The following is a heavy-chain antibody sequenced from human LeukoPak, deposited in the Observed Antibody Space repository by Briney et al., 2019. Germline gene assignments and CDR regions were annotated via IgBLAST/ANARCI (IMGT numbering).Heavy chain of an antibody. D-gene: IGHD4-17*01. CDR3: ARFPAETTAEYWFDP. CDR2: IHSTGTT. V-gene: IGHV4-59*11. CDR1: TRCINGHS. J-gene: IGHJ5*02. Sequence: SETLSLTCTVPTRCINGHSWSWIRQFPGTGPAWPGYIHSTGTTTYNPSLRSRVTISVDTSKNQFSLKLRSVTAADTAVYFCARFPAETTAEYWFDPWRQGTLVTVTS.